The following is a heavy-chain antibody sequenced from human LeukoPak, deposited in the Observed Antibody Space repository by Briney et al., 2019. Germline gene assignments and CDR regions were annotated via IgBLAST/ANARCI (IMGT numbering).Heavy chain of an antibody. CDR1: GGTFSSYA. J-gene: IGHJ6*02. V-gene: IGHV1-69*13. CDR3: ARGITMVRGVRHRSYDGMDV. Sequence: AVKVSCKASGGTFSSYAISWVRQAPGQGLEWMGGISAIFGTANYAQKFQGRVTITADESTSTAYMELSSLRSEDTAVYYCARGITMVRGVRHRSYDGMDVWGQGTTVTVSS. CDR2: ISAIFGTA. D-gene: IGHD3-10*01.